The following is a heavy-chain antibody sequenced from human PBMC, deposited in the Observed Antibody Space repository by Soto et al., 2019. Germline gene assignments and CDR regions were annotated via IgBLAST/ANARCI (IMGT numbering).Heavy chain of an antibody. CDR1: GGSISSNTFY. J-gene: IGHJ4*01. Sequence: KPSETLSLTCTVSGGSISSNTFYWGWIRQPPGKGLEWIGSIFYSGNTYYNPSLKSRVTTSVDTSKKESSLELTSVTAADTAVYYCARQGAYGDFGRFYFDFWGHGILVTVSS. CDR3: ARQGAYGDFGRFYFDF. V-gene: IGHV4-39*01. CDR2: IFYSGNT. D-gene: IGHD4-17*01.